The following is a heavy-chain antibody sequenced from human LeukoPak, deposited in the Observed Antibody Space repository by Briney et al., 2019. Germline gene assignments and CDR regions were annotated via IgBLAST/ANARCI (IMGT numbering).Heavy chain of an antibody. J-gene: IGHJ4*02. CDR1: GYTFTGYY. CDR3: ARDYGHYGSYFDY. CDR2: INPNSGGT. Sequence: VASVKVSCKASGYTFTGYYMHWVRQAPGQGLEWMGRINPNSGGTNYAQTFQGRVTMTRDTSISTAYMELSRLRSDDTAVYYCARDYGHYGSYFDYWGQGTLVTVSS. D-gene: IGHD3-10*01. V-gene: IGHV1-2*06.